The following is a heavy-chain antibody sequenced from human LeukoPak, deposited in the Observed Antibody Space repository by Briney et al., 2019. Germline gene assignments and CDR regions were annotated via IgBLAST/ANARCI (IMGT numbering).Heavy chain of an antibody. Sequence: PGGSLRLSCAASGFTFSSYEMNWVRQAQGKGLEWVSYISSSGSTIYYADSVKGRFTISRDNAKNSLYLLMNSLMTADTSVYYSEELGITMIGGVWGKGTTVSISS. V-gene: IGHV3-48*03. CDR3: EELGITMIGGV. D-gene: IGHD3-10*02. CDR2: ISSSGSTI. J-gene: IGHJ6*04. CDR1: GFTFSSYE.